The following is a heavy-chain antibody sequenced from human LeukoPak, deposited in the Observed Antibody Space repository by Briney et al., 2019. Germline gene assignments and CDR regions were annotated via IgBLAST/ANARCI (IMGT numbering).Heavy chain of an antibody. Sequence: QPGGSLRLSCAASGFTFSSYGMHWVRQAPGKGLEWVAVISYDGSNKYYADSVKGRFTISRDNFKNTLYLQMNSLRAEDTAVYYCARDRGTTPKYYYGTDVWGQGTTVAVSS. CDR2: ISYDGSNK. V-gene: IGHV3-30*03. J-gene: IGHJ6*02. D-gene: IGHD2-2*01. CDR1: GFTFSSYG. CDR3: ARDRGTTPKYYYGTDV.